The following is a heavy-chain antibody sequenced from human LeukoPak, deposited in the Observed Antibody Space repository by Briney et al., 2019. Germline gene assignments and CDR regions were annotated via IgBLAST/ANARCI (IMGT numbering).Heavy chain of an antibody. CDR3: ARDHTAATNHMFPEVAFDI. CDR2: IRYDGSNN. CDR1: GFTFSSYG. Sequence: GGSLRLSCAASGFTFSSYGIYWVRQAPGKGLEWVAFIRYDGSNNFHADSVKGRFTISRDNSKNTVYLQMNSLRAEDTAVYYCARDHTAATNHMFPEVAFDIWGQGTMVTVSS. D-gene: IGHD2-15*01. V-gene: IGHV3-30*02. J-gene: IGHJ3*02.